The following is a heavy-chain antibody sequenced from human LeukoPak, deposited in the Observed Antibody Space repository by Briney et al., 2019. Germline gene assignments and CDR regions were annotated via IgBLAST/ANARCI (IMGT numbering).Heavy chain of an antibody. D-gene: IGHD3-10*01. Sequence: GRSLRLSCAASGFTFSSYAMHWVRQAPGKGLEWVAVMSYDGSNQYYADSVKGRFTISRDNSKDTLYLQMNSLRSEDTAVYYCARESFGEVFFDYWGQGTLVTVSS. J-gene: IGHJ4*02. V-gene: IGHV3-30*01. CDR3: ARESFGEVFFDY. CDR1: GFTFSSYA. CDR2: MSYDGSNQ.